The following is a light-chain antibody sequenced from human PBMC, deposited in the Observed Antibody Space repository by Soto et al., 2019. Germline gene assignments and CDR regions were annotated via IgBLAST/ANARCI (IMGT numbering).Light chain of an antibody. V-gene: IGLV2-23*01. CDR3: CSYAGSVV. Sequence: QSALTQPASVSGSPGQSITISCTGTRSDVGSYNLVSWYQQHPGKAPKLMIYEGSKRPSGVSNRFSGSKSGNTASLTSSGLQAEDEADYYCCSYAGSVVFGGGTKLTVL. CDR1: RSDVGSYNL. J-gene: IGLJ2*01. CDR2: EGS.